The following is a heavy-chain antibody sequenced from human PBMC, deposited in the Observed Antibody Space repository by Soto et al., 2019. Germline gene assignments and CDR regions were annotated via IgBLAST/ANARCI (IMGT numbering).Heavy chain of an antibody. CDR2: IIPIFGTA. V-gene: IGHV1-69*01. Sequence: QVQLVQSGAEVKKPGSSVKVSCKASGGTFSSYAISWVRQAPGQGLEWMGGIIPIFGTANYAQKFQGRVTITADESTSTAYMELSSLRSEDTAVYYCARSSRYCSGGSCSHAHYYYGMDVWGQETTVTVSS. D-gene: IGHD2-15*01. CDR3: ARSSRYCSGGSCSHAHYYYGMDV. CDR1: GGTFSSYA. J-gene: IGHJ6*02.